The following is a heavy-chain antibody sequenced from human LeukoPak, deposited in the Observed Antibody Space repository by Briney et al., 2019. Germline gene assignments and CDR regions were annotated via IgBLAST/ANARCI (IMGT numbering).Heavy chain of an antibody. V-gene: IGHV3-74*01. D-gene: IGHD5-18*01. CDR2: INSDGSST. CDR3: ARGAAAMAYY. Sequence: GGSLRLSCSASGFTFSSYWMHWVRQAPGKRLVWVSRINSDGSSTSYADSVKGRFTISRDNAKNTLYLQMNSLRAEDTAVYYCARGAAAMAYYWGQGTLVTVSS. J-gene: IGHJ4*02. CDR1: GFTFSSYW.